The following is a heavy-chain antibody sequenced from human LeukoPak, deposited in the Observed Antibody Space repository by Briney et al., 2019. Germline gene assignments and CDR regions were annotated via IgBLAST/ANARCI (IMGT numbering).Heavy chain of an antibody. CDR3: ARQYSSSSPLDY. CDR2: IYTSGST. D-gene: IGHD6-6*01. CDR1: GDSINTYY. V-gene: IGHV4-4*09. J-gene: IGHJ4*02. Sequence: SETLSLTCTVSGDSINTYYWSWLRQPPGKGLEWIGYIYTSGSTNFNPSLKSRVTLSVDTSKNQFSLKLSSVTAADTAVYYCARQYSSSSPLDYWGQGTLVTVSS.